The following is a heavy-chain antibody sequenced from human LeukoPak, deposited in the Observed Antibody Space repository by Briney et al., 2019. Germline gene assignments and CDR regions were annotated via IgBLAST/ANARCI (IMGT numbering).Heavy chain of an antibody. D-gene: IGHD2-2*01. CDR3: ARYCSSTSCSYFDY. J-gene: IGHJ4*02. CDR2: ISRSGGST. V-gene: IGHV3-23*01. Sequence: GGSLRLSCAASGFTFSSYAMSWVRQAPGKGLEWVSAISRSGGSTYYADSVKGRFTISRDNSKNTLYLQMNSLRADDTAVYYCARYCSSTSCSYFDYRGQGTLVTVSS. CDR1: GFTFSSYA.